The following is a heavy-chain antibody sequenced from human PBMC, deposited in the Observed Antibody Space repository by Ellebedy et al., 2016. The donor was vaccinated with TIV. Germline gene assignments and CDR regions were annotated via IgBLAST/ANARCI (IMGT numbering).Heavy chain of an antibody. CDR1: GFTFSSYA. V-gene: IGHV3-30*04. Sequence: PGGSLRLSCAASGFTFSSYAMYWVRQAPGKGLEWVAVIWYDGSSKYYADSVKGRFTISRDNSKNTLNVQMNRLRAEDTAVYYCARGPVDTAMVDSWWYLDLWGRGTLVTVSS. CDR2: IWYDGSSK. D-gene: IGHD5-18*01. J-gene: IGHJ2*01. CDR3: ARGPVDTAMVDSWWYLDL.